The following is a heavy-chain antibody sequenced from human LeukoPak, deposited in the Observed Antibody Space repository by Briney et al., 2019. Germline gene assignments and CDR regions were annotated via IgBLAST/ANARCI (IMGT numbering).Heavy chain of an antibody. CDR1: GYSFSNYW. Sequence: GESLKISCKGSGYSFSNYWIGWVRQMPGKGLEWMGIIYPGDSDTRYSPSFQGQVTISADKSISTAYLQWSSLKASDTAMYYFARHYYDYVWGSYGIDYWGQGTLVTVSS. J-gene: IGHJ4*02. V-gene: IGHV5-51*01. CDR3: ARHYYDYVWGSYGIDY. CDR2: IYPGDSDT. D-gene: IGHD3-16*01.